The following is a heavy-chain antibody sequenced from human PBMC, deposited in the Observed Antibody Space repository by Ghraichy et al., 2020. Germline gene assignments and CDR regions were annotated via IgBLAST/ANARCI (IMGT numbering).Heavy chain of an antibody. CDR2: LNPKTGDT. V-gene: IGHV1-8*01. CDR1: GYILTEYD. Sequence: ASVKVSCQASGYILTEYDVHWVRQASGQGLEWVGRLNPKTGDTDYAQEFKGRVTMTRNPSINTAYMDLIDLKSEDTAIYFCARSFSTDWYEVWGQGTLVTVSS. J-gene: IGHJ1*01. D-gene: IGHD3-9*01. CDR3: ARSFSTDWYEV.